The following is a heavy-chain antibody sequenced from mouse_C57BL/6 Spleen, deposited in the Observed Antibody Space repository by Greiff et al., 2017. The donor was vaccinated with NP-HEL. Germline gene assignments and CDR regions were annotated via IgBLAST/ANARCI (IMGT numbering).Heavy chain of an antibody. V-gene: IGHV3-6*01. J-gene: IGHJ3*01. CDR1: GYSITSGYY. Sequence: DVQLQESGPGLVKPSQSLSLTCSVTGYSITSGYYWNWIRQFPGNKLEWMGYISYDGSNNYNPSLKNRISITRDTSKNQFFLKLNSVTTEDTATYYCARKHYSKEFAYWGQGTLVTVSA. CDR2: ISYDGSN. CDR3: ARKHYSKEFAY. D-gene: IGHD2-5*01.